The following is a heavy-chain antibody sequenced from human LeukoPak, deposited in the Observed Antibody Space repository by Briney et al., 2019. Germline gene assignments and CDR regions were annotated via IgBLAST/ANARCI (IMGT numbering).Heavy chain of an antibody. D-gene: IGHD1-1*01. V-gene: IGHV3-30*02. Sequence: GGSLRLSCAASGFTFSSYGMHWVRQAPGKGLEWVAFIRYDGSNKYYADSVKGRFTISRDNSKNTLYLQMNSLRAEDTAVYYCAKDLSASGTGAFDIWGQGTMVTVSS. CDR1: GFTFSSYG. CDR3: AKDLSASGTGAFDI. CDR2: IRYDGSNK. J-gene: IGHJ3*02.